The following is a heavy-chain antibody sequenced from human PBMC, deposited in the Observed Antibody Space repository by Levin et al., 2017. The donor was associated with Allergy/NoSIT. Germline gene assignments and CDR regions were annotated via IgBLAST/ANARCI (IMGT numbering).Heavy chain of an antibody. CDR2: ITGGGFNT. CDR3: AKKQGGTSGFSFDV. D-gene: IGHD1-1*01. Sequence: QAGGSLRLSCAVSGFSLSEYAMAWVRQAPGKGLEWVSEITGGGFNTYYGDSVKGRFTVSKDDSKDTLYLDLSSLRVEDTAVYFCAKKQGGTSGFSFDVWGQGTMVTVSS. J-gene: IGHJ3*01. CDR1: GFSLSEYA. V-gene: IGHV3-23*01.